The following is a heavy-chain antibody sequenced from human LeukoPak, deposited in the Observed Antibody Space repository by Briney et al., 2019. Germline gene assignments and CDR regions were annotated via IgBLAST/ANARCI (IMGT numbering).Heavy chain of an antibody. CDR3: ARDLDYGDIKDAFDI. V-gene: IGHV3-23*01. Sequence: PGGSLRLSCAASGFTFSSYAMSWVRQAPGKGLEWVSAISGSGGSTYYADSVKGRFTISRDNAKNSLYLQMNSLRAEDTALYYCARDLDYGDIKDAFDIWGQGTMVTVSS. J-gene: IGHJ3*02. CDR1: GFTFSSYA. D-gene: IGHD4-17*01. CDR2: ISGSGGST.